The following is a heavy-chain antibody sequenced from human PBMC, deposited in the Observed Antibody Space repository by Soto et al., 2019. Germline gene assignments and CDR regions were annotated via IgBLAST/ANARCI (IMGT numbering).Heavy chain of an antibody. CDR1: GFTFSSYS. Sequence: PVGSLRLSCAASGFTFSSYSMNWVRQAPGKGLEWVSSISSSSSYIYYADSVKGRFTISRDNAKNSLYLQMNSLRAEDAAVYYCARGAKKLQGGFDYWGQGTRVTVPQ. CDR2: ISSSSSYI. D-gene: IGHD1-26*01. V-gene: IGHV3-21*01. CDR3: ARGAKKLQGGFDY. J-gene: IGHJ4*02.